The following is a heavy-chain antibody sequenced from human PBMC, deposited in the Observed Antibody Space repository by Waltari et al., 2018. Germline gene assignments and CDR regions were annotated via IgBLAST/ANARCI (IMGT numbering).Heavy chain of an antibody. CDR3: ARARYCSSITCRAHSYHYYMDV. CDR1: GDSIGTYY. V-gene: IGHV4-4*07. J-gene: IGHJ6*03. Sequence: QVQLQESGPGLVKPSETLTLTCTVSGDSIGTYYWSWIRQPAGKGREWIGRLLASGNTNYNPSLKSRGIMSIHTSKNRFSLKLSSVTAADTAVYYCARARYCSSITCRAHSYHYYMDVWGKGTTVTISS. CDR2: LLASGNT. D-gene: IGHD2-2*01.